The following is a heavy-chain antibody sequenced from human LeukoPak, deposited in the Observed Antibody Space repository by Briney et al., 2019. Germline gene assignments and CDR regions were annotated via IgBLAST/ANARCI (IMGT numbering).Heavy chain of an antibody. J-gene: IGHJ4*02. D-gene: IGHD4-17*01. CDR1: GYTFTGYY. CDR2: INPNSGGT. Sequence: ASVKVSCKASGYTFTGYYMHWVRQAPGQGLEWMGWINPNSGGTNYAQKLQGRVTMTTDTSTSTAYMELRSLRSDDTAVYYCARRPNDYGDYEGGYYFDYWGQGTLVTVSS. CDR3: ARRPNDYGDYEGGYYFDY. V-gene: IGHV1-2*02.